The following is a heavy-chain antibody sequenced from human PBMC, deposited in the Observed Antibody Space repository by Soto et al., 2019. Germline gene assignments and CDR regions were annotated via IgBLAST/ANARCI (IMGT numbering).Heavy chain of an antibody. D-gene: IGHD2-2*01. CDR1: GFTFSTYA. Sequence: SLRLSCAASGFTFSTYAMGCVRQAPGKGLEWVSVISGGGGGTYYADSVKGRFTISRDNSKNTLYLQMNSLRAEDTAVYYCAKDGPCTTSCFSYYYAMDVWGQGTTVTVSS. CDR3: AKDGPCTTSCFSYYYAMDV. V-gene: IGHV3-23*01. CDR2: ISGGGGGT. J-gene: IGHJ6*02.